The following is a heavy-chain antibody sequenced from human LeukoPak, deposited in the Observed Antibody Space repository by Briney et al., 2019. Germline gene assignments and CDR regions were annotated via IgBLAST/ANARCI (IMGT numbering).Heavy chain of an antibody. CDR2: ISSSGSTI. CDR1: GFTFSRYV. CDR3: ARGGGENAIVVVPAAVDY. Sequence: GGSLRLSCAASGFTFSRYVMSWVRQAPGKGLEWVSYISSSGSTIYYADSVKGRFTISRDNAKNSLYLQMNSLRAEDTAVYYCARGGGENAIVVVPAAVDYWGQGTLVTVSS. J-gene: IGHJ4*02. V-gene: IGHV3-48*03. D-gene: IGHD2-2*01.